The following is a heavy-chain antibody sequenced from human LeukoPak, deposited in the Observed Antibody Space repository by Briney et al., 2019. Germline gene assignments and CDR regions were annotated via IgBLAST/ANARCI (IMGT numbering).Heavy chain of an antibody. CDR1: EFSFSNYW. Sequence: PGGSLRHSCAASEFSFSNYWMSWVRQAPGKGLEWVANIKKDGSEKYYVDSVKGRFTISRDNAKNSLFLQMNSLRAEDTAVYYCASTYVVVTAVHDAFHIWGQGTMVTVSS. V-gene: IGHV3-7*01. CDR2: IKKDGSEK. J-gene: IGHJ3*02. CDR3: ASTYVVVTAVHDAFHI. D-gene: IGHD2-21*02.